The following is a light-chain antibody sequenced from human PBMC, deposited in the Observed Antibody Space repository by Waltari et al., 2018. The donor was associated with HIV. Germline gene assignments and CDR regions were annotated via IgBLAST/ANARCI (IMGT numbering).Light chain of an antibody. CDR3: QSYGSSLSVVV. Sequence: QSVLTQPPSVSGAPGQRVTIPCTGSSSTIGAGYDVHWYQHLPGTAPKLLIYGNSNRPSGVPDRFSGSKSGTSASLAITGLQAEDESDYYCQSYGSSLSVVVFGGGTKLTVL. CDR2: GNS. J-gene: IGLJ2*01. CDR1: SSTIGAGYD. V-gene: IGLV1-40*01.